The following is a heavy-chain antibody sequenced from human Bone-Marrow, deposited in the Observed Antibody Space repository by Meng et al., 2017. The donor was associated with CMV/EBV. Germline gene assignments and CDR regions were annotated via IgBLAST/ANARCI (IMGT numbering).Heavy chain of an antibody. D-gene: IGHD6-13*01. CDR1: GDSISGGNYY. CDR2: IYYSGST. V-gene: IGHV4-39*07. CDR3: ALAAAGTAPDY. J-gene: IGHJ4*02. Sequence: SETLSLTCTVSGDSISGGNYYWGWIRQPPGKGLEWIGRIYYSGSTYYNPSLKSRVTISVDTSKNQFSLKLSSVTAADTAVYYCALAAAGTAPDYWGQGTLVTVSS.